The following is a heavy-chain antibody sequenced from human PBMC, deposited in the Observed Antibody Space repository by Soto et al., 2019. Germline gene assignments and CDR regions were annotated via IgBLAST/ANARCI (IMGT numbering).Heavy chain of an antibody. V-gene: IGHV4-59*01. CDR3: AREVRAARRYNWFDP. D-gene: IGHD2-15*01. J-gene: IGHJ5*02. Sequence: SETLSLTCTVSGGSISSYYWSWIRQPPGKGLEWIGYIYYSGSTNYNPSLKSRVTISVDTSKNQFSLKLSSVTAADTAVYYCAREVRAARRYNWFDPWGQGTLVTASS. CDR2: IYYSGST. CDR1: GGSISSYY.